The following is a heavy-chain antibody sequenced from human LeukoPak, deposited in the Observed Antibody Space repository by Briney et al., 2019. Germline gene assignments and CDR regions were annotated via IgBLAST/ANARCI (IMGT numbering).Heavy chain of an antibody. CDR1: GGSFSGYY. V-gene: IGHV4-34*01. Sequence: PSETLSLTCAVYGGSFSGYYWSWIRQPPGKGLEWIGEINHSGSTNYNPPLKSRVTISVDTSKNQFSLKLSSVTAADTAVYYCAREKDEAELDYWGQGTLVTVSS. CDR3: AREKDEAELDY. J-gene: IGHJ4*02. CDR2: INHSGST. D-gene: IGHD1-7*01.